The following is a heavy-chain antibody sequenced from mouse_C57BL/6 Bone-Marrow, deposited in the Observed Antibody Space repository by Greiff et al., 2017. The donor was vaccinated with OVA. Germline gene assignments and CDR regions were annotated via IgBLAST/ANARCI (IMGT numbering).Heavy chain of an antibody. J-gene: IGHJ2*01. CDR2: IYPRIGNT. D-gene: IGHD2-3*01. Sequence: QVQLKESGAELARPGASVKLSCKASGYTFTSYGISWVKQRTGQGLEWIGEIYPRIGNTYYNEKFKGKATLTADKSSSTAYMELRSLTSEDSAVYFCARREVYDALRDYWGQGTTLTVSS. V-gene: IGHV1-81*01. CDR1: GYTFTSYG. CDR3: ARREVYDALRDY.